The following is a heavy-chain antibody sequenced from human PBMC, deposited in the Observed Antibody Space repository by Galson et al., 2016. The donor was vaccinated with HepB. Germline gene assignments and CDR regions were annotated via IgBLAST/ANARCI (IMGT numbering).Heavy chain of an antibody. V-gene: IGHV3-33*01. Sequence: SLRLSCAASGFSFSSYDIHWVRQAPGKGLEWVAVIWHDGTNKYYADSVQGRFLISRDNSKNVVYLNMNRLRAADTAFYYCGRVRRQDEYCTDGDCFGGGWFDSWGQGIPVTVSS. J-gene: IGHJ5*01. CDR1: GFSFSSYD. CDR3: GRVRRQDEYCTDGDCFGGGWFDS. CDR2: IWHDGTNK. D-gene: IGHD2-8*01.